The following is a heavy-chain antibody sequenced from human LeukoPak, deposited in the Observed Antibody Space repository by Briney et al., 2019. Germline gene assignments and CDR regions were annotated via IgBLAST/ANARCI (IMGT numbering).Heavy chain of an antibody. V-gene: IGHV4-59*01. CDR2: VYYSGGGT. CDR1: RGSITDNY. J-gene: IGHJ4*02. D-gene: IGHD6-19*01. CDR3: ARGNSSGWYGGFDY. Sequence: SETLSLTCTVSRGSITDNYWSWIRQPPGKGPEWIGYVYYSGGGTNYNPSLKSRVTMSVDTSKNHFSLKLGSVTAADTAVYYCARGNSSGWYGGFDYWGQGILATVSS.